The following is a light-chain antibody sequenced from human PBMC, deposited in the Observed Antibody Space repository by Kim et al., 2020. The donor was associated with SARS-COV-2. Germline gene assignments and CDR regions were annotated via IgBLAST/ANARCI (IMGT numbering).Light chain of an antibody. CDR3: QQSYGTPKHT. CDR2: RTS. V-gene: IGKV1-39*01. Sequence: DIQMTQSPSSLSASVGDRVTITCRASQSVNRYLNWYQQRPGKAPKLLIYRTSTLHSGVPSRFSGSGSGTEFTLTISSLQPEDFGTYFCQQSYGTPKHTFGGGTKVDIK. CDR1: QSVNRY. J-gene: IGKJ4*01.